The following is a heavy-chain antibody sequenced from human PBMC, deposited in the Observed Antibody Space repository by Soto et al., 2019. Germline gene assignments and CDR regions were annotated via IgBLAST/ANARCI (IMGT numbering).Heavy chain of an antibody. J-gene: IGHJ4*02. V-gene: IGHV3-66*01. Sequence: EVQLVESGGCLVQPGGSLRLSCAASGFTVSSYYMSWVRQAPRKGLEWVSVIYSGGSTYYADSVKGRFTISRDNSKNTLYLQMNSLRAEDTSVYYCARGLAVAGIGFDYWGQGTLVTVSS. CDR3: ARGLAVAGIGFDY. D-gene: IGHD6-19*01. CDR1: GFTVSSYY. CDR2: IYSGGST.